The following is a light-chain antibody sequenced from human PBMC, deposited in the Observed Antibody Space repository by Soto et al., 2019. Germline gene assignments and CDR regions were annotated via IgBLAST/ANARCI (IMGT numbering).Light chain of an antibody. V-gene: IGKV3-20*01. CDR2: GTF. Sequence: EIVLTQSPGTLSVSPGERATLSCRASETISSDKLAWYQQKPGQPPSLLIYGTFSRATGIPDRFSGSGSGTDFTITISRLEPEDSEIYYWQQYGSWTFGQGTKVEI. CDR3: QQYGSWT. CDR1: ETISSDK. J-gene: IGKJ1*01.